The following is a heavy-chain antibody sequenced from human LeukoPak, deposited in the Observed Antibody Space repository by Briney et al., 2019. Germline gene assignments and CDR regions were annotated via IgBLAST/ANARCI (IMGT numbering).Heavy chain of an antibody. CDR1: GFSFSSYG. Sequence: PGGSLRLSCAASGFSFSSYGMHWVRQAPGKGLEWVAVIWYDGSDKYYADSVKGRFTISRDNSKNTLYLQTNSLRAEDTAVYYCAKDHLGYCRSTTCPNPPFFDYWGQGTLVTVSS. J-gene: IGHJ4*02. V-gene: IGHV3-33*06. CDR2: IWYDGSDK. CDR3: AKDHLGYCRSTTCPNPPFFDY. D-gene: IGHD2-2*01.